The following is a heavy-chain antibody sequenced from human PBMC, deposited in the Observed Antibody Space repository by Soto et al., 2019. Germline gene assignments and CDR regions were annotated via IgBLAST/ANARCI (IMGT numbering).Heavy chain of an antibody. Sequence: SVKVSCKASGGTFSSDAVSWVRQAPGQGLEWMGGLIPILGTTHYAQNFQGRVTITADESTNTAYMELSSLRSDDTAVYYCARASGYVSGWYHDYWGQGTRVTVSS. V-gene: IGHV1-69*13. CDR2: LIPILGTT. CDR3: ARASGYVSGWYHDY. CDR1: GGTFSSDA. J-gene: IGHJ4*02. D-gene: IGHD6-19*01.